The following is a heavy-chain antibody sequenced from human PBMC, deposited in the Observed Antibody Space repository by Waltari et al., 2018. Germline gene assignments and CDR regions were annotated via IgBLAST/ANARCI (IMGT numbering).Heavy chain of an antibody. V-gene: IGHV4-61*02. J-gene: IGHJ4*02. CDR2: IYTSGST. Sequence: QVQLQESGPGLVKPSKTLSLTCTVSGGSISSGSYYWSWIRQPAGKGLEWIGRIYTSGSTNYNPSLKSRVTISVDTSKNQFSLKLSSVTAADTAVYYCARVPPGICSGGSCYPCWGQGTLVTVSS. CDR1: GGSISSGSYY. CDR3: ARVPPGICSGGSCYPC. D-gene: IGHD2-15*01.